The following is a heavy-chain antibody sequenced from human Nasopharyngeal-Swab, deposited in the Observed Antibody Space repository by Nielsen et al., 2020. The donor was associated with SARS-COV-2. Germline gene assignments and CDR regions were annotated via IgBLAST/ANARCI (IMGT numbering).Heavy chain of an antibody. CDR1: GFTLNTYA. Sequence: GGSLRLSCAASGFTLNTYAMSWVRQAPGAGQEWVSAISDSGGRTYYADSVKGRFTISRDNSQNTLFLQMNSLRAEDTAVYYCAKSDDAVDIWGQGTMVTVSS. V-gene: IGHV3-23*01. CDR3: AKSDDAVDI. J-gene: IGHJ3*02. CDR2: ISDSGGRT.